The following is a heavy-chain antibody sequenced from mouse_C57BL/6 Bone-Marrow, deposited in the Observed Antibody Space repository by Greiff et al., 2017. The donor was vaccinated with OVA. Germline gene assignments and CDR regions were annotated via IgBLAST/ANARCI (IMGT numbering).Heavy chain of an antibody. Sequence: EVQVVESGGDLVKPGGSLKLSCAASGFTFSSYGMSWVRQTPDKRLEWVATISSGGSYTYYPYSVKGRFTISRDNAKNTLYLQMSSLKSEDTDMDDCARHFYFEGWYCEVWGTGTTVTVSS. CDR2: ISSGGSYT. CDR1: GFTFSSYG. V-gene: IGHV5-6*01. CDR3: ARHFYFEGWYCEV. J-gene: IGHJ1*03. D-gene: IGHD2-4*01.